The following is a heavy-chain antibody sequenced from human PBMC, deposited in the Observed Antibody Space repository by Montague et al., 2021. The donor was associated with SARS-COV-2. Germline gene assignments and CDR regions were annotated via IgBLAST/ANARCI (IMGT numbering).Heavy chain of an antibody. Sequence: SLRLSCAASGFTFNSHAMTWVRQPPGKGLDWVSTISSRGYYTYFADSVKGRFTISRDNSNSTVFLQMNSLRVEDTAVYYCAKVWGYYDSSGYYCVWGFDHWGQGTLVTVSS. CDR3: AKVWGYYDSSGYYCVWGFDH. D-gene: IGHD3-22*01. CDR2: ISSRGYYT. J-gene: IGHJ4*02. CDR1: GFTFNSHA. V-gene: IGHV3-23*01.